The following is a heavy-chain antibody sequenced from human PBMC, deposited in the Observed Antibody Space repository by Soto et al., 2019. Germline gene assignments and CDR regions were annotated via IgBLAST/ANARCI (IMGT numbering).Heavy chain of an antibody. D-gene: IGHD3-22*01. V-gene: IGHV1-69*13. CDR3: ARGLYYDSSGPNFDY. Sequence: ASVKVSCKASGGTFSSYAISWVRQAPGQELEWMGGIIPIFGTANYAQKFQGRVTITADESTSTAYMELSSLRSEDTAVYYCARGLYYDSSGPNFDYWGQGTLVTVSS. J-gene: IGHJ4*02. CDR1: GGTFSSYA. CDR2: IIPIFGTA.